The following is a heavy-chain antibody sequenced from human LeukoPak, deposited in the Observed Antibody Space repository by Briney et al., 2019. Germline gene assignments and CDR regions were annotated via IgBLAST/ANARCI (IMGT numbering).Heavy chain of an antibody. CDR1: GFTFSSYW. CDR2: INSDGSST. D-gene: IGHD6-13*01. V-gene: IGHV3-74*01. Sequence: PGGSLRLSCAASGFTFSSYWMHWVRQAPGKGLVWVSRINSDGSSTSYADSVKGRFTISRDKAKNTLYLQMNSLRAEDTAVYYCVLGIAAADYWGQGTLVTVSS. J-gene: IGHJ4*02. CDR3: VLGIAAADY.